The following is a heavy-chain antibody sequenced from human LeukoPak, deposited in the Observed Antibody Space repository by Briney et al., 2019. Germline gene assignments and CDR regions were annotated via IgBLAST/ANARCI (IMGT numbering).Heavy chain of an antibody. CDR2: IGAYNGNT. V-gene: IGHV1-18*01. CDR3: ARSYYYDSSGYYYNYFDY. Sequence: ASVTLSFTASVYTVTSYGFSWVWHPPRPGHGRVGWIGAYNGNTNYAQNLQGRVTMTADTSTSTAYMELRSLRSDDTAVYYCARSYYYDSSGYYYNYFDYWGQGTLVTVSS. CDR1: VYTVTSYG. J-gene: IGHJ4*02. D-gene: IGHD3-22*01.